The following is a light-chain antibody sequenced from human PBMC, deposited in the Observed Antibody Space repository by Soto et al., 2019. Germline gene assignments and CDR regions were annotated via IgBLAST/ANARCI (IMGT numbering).Light chain of an antibody. CDR2: EVS. CDR1: SSDVGSYNR. CDR3: SSYTSSSTFVV. V-gene: IGLV2-18*02. Sequence: QPVLTQPPSVSGSPGQSVTISCTGTSSDVGSYNRVSWYQQPPGTAPKLMIYEVSNRPSGVPDRFSGSKSGNTASLTISGLQAEDEADYYCSSYTSSSTFVVFGGGTKVTVL. J-gene: IGLJ2*01.